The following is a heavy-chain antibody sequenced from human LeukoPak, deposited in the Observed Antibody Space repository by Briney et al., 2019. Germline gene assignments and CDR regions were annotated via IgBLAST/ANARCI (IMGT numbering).Heavy chain of an antibody. CDR2: IIPIFGTT. J-gene: IGHJ4*02. V-gene: IGHV1-69*13. D-gene: IGHD6-13*01. Sequence: SVKVSCKASGGTFSSYAISWVRQAPGQGLEWTGGIIPIFGTTNYAQKFQGRVTITADESTSTAYMEVRSLRSEDTAVYYCARDRGIPAAGTWGDFGYWGQGTLVTVSS. CDR1: GGTFSSYA. CDR3: ARDRGIPAAGTWGDFGY.